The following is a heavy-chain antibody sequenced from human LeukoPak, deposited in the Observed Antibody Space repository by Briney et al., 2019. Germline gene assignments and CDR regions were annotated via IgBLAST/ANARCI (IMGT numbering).Heavy chain of an antibody. Sequence: PGGSLRLSCAASGFTFSSYAMSWVRQAPGKGLEWVSAISGSSGSTYSADSVKGRFTISRDDSKNTLYLQMNSLRAEDTAVYYCASRIHDFWSGYLIDYWGQGTLVTVSS. CDR1: GFTFSSYA. CDR2: ISGSSGST. V-gene: IGHV3-23*01. CDR3: ASRIHDFWSGYLIDY. J-gene: IGHJ4*02. D-gene: IGHD3-3*01.